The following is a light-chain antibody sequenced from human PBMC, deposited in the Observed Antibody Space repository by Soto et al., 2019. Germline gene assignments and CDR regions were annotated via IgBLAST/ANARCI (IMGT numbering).Light chain of an antibody. CDR2: GAS. Sequence: VLTQSLVTLSLSPGERATLSCLASQTVRNNYLAWYQQKPGQAPRLLVYGASSRATGIPDRFSGSGSGTDFTLTISSLEPEDFAVYYCQQHGNSPITFGQGTRLEIK. J-gene: IGKJ5*01. CDR1: QTVRNNY. V-gene: IGKV3-20*01. CDR3: QQHGNSPIT.